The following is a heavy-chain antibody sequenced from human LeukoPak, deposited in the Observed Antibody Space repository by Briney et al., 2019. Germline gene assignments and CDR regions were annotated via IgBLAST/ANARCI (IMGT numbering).Heavy chain of an antibody. CDR2: IYYSGST. V-gene: IGHV4-59*01. CDR3: ARREDNWNVGFDY. J-gene: IGHJ4*02. CDR1: GGSISSYY. D-gene: IGHD1-20*01. Sequence: PSETLSLTCTVSGGSISSYYWSWIRQPPGKGLEWIGYIYYSGSTNYKPSLKSRVTISVDTSKNQFSLKLSSVTAADTAVYYCARREDNWNVGFDYWGQGTLVTVSS.